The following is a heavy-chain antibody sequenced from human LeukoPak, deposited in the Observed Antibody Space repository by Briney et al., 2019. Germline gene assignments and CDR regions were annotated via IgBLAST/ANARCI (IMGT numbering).Heavy chain of an antibody. CDR1: GGSFSGYY. V-gene: IGHV4-34*01. CDR3: ARGPCRGGSCRYLMGY. D-gene: IGHD2-15*01. Sequence: SETLSLTCAVYGGSFSGYYWSWIRQPPGKGLEWIGEINHSGSTNYNPSLKSRVTISVDTPKNQFSLKLSSVTAADTAVYYCARGPCRGGSCRYLMGYGGQETLVPVSS. J-gene: IGHJ4*02. CDR2: INHSGST.